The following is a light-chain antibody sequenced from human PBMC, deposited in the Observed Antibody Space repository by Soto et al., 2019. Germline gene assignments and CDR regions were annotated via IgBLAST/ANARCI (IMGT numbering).Light chain of an antibody. V-gene: IGKV3-15*01. CDR3: QQYDNWPPLT. Sequence: EIVMTQSPATLSVSPGERATLSCRASQSVSSNLAWYQQKPGQAPRLLIYGASTRATGIPARFSGSGSGTEFTRTISSLKSEDVAVYYCQQYDNWPPLTFGGGTKVE. CDR2: GAS. J-gene: IGKJ4*01. CDR1: QSVSSN.